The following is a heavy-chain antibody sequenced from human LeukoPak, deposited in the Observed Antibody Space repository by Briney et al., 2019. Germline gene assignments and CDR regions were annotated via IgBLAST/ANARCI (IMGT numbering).Heavy chain of an antibody. Sequence: GGSLRLSCAASGFTFSTHAMSWVRQAPGKGLEWVAVIWYDASNKYYADSVKGRFTISRDNSKNTLYLQMNSLRAEDTAVYYCARDTSGWSHDAFDIWGQGTMVTVSS. CDR1: GFTFSTHA. CDR3: ARDTSGWSHDAFDI. V-gene: IGHV3-33*08. D-gene: IGHD6-19*01. J-gene: IGHJ3*02. CDR2: IWYDASNK.